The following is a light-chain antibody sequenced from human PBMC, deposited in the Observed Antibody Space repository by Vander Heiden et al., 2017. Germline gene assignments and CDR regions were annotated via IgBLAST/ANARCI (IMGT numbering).Light chain of an antibody. CDR2: DAS. Sequence: EIVLTQSPATLSLSPGERATLSCRASQSVSSYLAWYQHKPGQAPRLLIYDASNRATGIPARFSGSGSGTDFTLTISSLEPEDFAVYYCQQRNNWLRGLTFGGGTKVEIK. CDR3: QQRNNWLRGLT. J-gene: IGKJ4*01. V-gene: IGKV3-11*01. CDR1: QSVSSY.